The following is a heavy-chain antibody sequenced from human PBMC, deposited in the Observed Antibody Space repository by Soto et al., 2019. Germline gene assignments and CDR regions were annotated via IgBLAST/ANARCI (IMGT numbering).Heavy chain of an antibody. J-gene: IGHJ4*02. CDR1: GGSISSNY. D-gene: IGHD6-13*01. CDR3: ARYRREAVAGYTLDN. V-gene: IGHV4-59*01. Sequence: SEALSLTCTVSGGSISSNYWTWIRQPPGKGLEWIGYVYNSGSTNYNPSLKSRVTISEDTSKSQFSLKVNSMTAADTAVYYCARYRREAVAGYTLDNWGQGILVTVSS. CDR2: VYNSGST.